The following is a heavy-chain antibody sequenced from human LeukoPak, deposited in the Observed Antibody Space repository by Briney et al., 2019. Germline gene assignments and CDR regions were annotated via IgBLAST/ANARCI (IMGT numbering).Heavy chain of an antibody. CDR2: IKQDGSEK. V-gene: IGHV3-7*01. Sequence: GGSLRLSCAASGFTFSSYWMSWVRQAPGKGLEWVANIKQDGSEKYYVDSVKGRFTISRDNAKNSLYLQMNSLRAEDTAVYYCARDWEFTIFGVVRYHFDYWGQGTLVTVSS. CDR3: ARDWEFTIFGVVRYHFDY. D-gene: IGHD3-3*01. CDR1: GFTFSSYW. J-gene: IGHJ4*02.